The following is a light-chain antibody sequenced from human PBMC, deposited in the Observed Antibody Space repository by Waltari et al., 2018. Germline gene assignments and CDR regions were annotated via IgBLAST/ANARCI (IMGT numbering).Light chain of an antibody. V-gene: IGKV3-20*01. CDR1: QSVSRA. J-gene: IGKJ1*01. Sequence: EIVLTQSPGSLSSSPGERVTLPCRASQSVSRAFAWYQQKPGQAPRLLIFGASNRATGIPDRFSGSGSETDFSLTISRLEPEDFAVYYCQHYVRLPATFGRGTKVEIK. CDR2: GAS. CDR3: QHYVRLPAT.